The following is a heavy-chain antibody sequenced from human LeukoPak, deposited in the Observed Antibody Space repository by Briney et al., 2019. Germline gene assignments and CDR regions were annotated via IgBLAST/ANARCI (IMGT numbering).Heavy chain of an antibody. Sequence: SETLSLTCSVSGDSISSNEWWSWVRQPPGKGLEWIGEVFQSGSTNYNPSLKSRVTISIDKSKNQFSLEVTSVTAADTAIYYCARDLAVAGTNYFDFWAQGVLVTVSS. D-gene: IGHD6-19*01. CDR2: VFQSGST. CDR3: ARDLAVAGTNYFDF. J-gene: IGHJ4*02. V-gene: IGHV4-4*02. CDR1: GDSISSNEW.